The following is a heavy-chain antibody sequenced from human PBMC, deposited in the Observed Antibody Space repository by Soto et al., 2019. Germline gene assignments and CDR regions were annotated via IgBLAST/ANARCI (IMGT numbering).Heavy chain of an antibody. Sequence: GGSLRLSCAASGFTFSNAWMSWVRQAPGKGLEWVGRIKSKTDGGTTDYAAPVKGRFTISRDDSKNTLYLQMNSLKTEDTAVYYCTTDFADFGDIVATTHPEFDYWGQGTLVTVSS. CDR2: IKSKTDGGTT. V-gene: IGHV3-15*01. CDR1: GFTFSNAW. CDR3: TTDFADFGDIVATTHPEFDY. D-gene: IGHD5-12*01. J-gene: IGHJ4*02.